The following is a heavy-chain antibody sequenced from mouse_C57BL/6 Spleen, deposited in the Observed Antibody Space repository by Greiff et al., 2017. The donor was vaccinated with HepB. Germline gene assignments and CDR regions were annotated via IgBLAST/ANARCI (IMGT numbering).Heavy chain of an antibody. J-gene: IGHJ4*01. Sequence: VQLQQSGPGLVQPSQSLSITCTVSGFSLTSYGVHWVRQSPGKGLEWLGVIWSGGSTDYNAAFISRLSISKDNSKSQVFFKMNSLQADDTAIYYCARNLAYYSNYGGVYAMDYWGQGTSVTVSS. CDR3: ARNLAYYSNYGGVYAMDY. CDR1: GFSLTSYG. V-gene: IGHV2-2*01. CDR2: IWSGGST. D-gene: IGHD2-5*01.